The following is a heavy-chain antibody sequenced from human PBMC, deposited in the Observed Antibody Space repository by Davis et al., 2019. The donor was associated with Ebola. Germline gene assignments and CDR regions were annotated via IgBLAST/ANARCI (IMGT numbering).Heavy chain of an antibody. CDR1: GFTFSSYG. Sequence: PGGSLRLSCAASGFTFSSYGMHWVRQAPGKGLEWVAVISYDGSNKYYADSVKGRFTISRDNSKNTLYLQMNSLRAEDTAVYYCAKVVVAAALDYWGQGTLVTVSS. J-gene: IGHJ4*02. V-gene: IGHV3-30*19. D-gene: IGHD2-15*01. CDR3: AKVVVAAALDY. CDR2: ISYDGSNK.